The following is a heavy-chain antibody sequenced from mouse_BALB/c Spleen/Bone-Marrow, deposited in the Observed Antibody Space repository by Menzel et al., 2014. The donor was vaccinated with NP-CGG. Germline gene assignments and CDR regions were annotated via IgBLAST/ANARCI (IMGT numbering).Heavy chain of an antibody. CDR1: GFTFSDYY. J-gene: IGHJ3*01. CDR2: ISDGGSYT. D-gene: IGHD3-2*01. CDR3: ASHLDSSRAY. V-gene: IGHV5-4*02. Sequence: EAKVEESGGGLVKPGGSLKLSCAASGFTFSDYYMYWVRQTPEKKLEWVATISDGGSYTYYPDSVKGRFTISRDNAKNNLYLQMSSLKSEDTAMYYCASHLDSSRAYWGKGLWSLSLQ.